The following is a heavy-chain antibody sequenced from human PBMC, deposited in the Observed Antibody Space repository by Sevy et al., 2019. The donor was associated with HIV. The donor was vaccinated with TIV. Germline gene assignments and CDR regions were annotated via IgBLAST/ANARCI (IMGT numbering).Heavy chain of an antibody. D-gene: IGHD2-15*01. CDR2: SSPHNGDT. Sequence: ASVKVSCKTSGYTFTSYRITWVRQAPGKGLEWLGWSSPHNGDTNCAQRVQGRVTMITDTSTTTAYLELRSLTSDDTAEYYCARSYCSGGRCYSLAYWGQGTLVTVSS. V-gene: IGHV1-18*01. J-gene: IGHJ4*02. CDR3: ARSYCSGGRCYSLAY. CDR1: GYTFTSYR.